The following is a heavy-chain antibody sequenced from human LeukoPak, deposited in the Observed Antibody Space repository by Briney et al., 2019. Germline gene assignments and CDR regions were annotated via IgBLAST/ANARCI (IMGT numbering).Heavy chain of an antibody. D-gene: IGHD6-19*01. J-gene: IGHJ4*02. Sequence: SETLSLTCTVSGGSISSSSYYWGWIRQPPGKGLEWIGEINHSGSTNYNPSLKSRVTISVDTSKNQFSLKLTSVTAADTAVYYCASGIYSSGWSYWGQGTLVTVSS. CDR1: GGSISSSSYY. CDR3: ASGIYSSGWSY. CDR2: INHSGST. V-gene: IGHV4-39*07.